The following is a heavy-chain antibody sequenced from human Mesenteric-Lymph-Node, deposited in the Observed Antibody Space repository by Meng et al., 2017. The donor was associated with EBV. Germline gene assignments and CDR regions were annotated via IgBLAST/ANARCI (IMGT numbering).Heavy chain of an antibody. J-gene: IGHJ4*02. CDR1: GFTFSTYG. Sequence: EVQLVESGGGLVKPGGSXXLSCAASGFTFSTYGMNWVRQAPGKGLEWVSYISSSSYIYYADSVKGRFTISRDNAKSSLYLQMNTLRAEDTAVYYCARGGYSGYGFDYWGQGTLVTVSS. CDR3: ARGGYSGYGFDY. V-gene: IGHV3-21*01. CDR2: ISSSSYI. D-gene: IGHD5-12*01.